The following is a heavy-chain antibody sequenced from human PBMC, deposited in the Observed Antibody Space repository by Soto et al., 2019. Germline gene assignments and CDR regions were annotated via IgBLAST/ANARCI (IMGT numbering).Heavy chain of an antibody. Sequence: ASVKVSCKASGYTFTDYFIYWVRQAPGQGLEWMGWMNPNTGGTNYAQKFQDRITMTGDTSTSTGYMELSGLRSDDTAAYYCARYLRGDLIALWGQGTLVTVSS. CDR2: MNPNTGGT. CDR1: GYTFTDYF. V-gene: IGHV1-2*02. D-gene: IGHD3-10*02. CDR3: ARYLRGDLIAL. J-gene: IGHJ4*02.